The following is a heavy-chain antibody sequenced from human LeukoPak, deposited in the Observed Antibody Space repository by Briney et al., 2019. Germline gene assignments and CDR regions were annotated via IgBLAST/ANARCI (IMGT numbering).Heavy chain of an antibody. J-gene: IGHJ4*02. Sequence: SETLSLTCTVSGGSISSYYWSWIRQPPGKGLEWIGYIYYSGSTNYNPPLWSRVTISVDTSKNQFSLKLSSVTAADTAVYYCPRNGVYYDSSGYYYYFDYWGQGTLVTVSS. D-gene: IGHD3-22*01. CDR3: PRNGVYYDSSGYYYYFDY. CDR1: GGSISSYY. V-gene: IGHV4-59*01. CDR2: IYYSGST.